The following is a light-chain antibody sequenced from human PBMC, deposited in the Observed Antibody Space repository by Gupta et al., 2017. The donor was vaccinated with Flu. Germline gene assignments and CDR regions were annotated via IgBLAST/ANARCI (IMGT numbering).Light chain of an antibody. V-gene: IGKV3-15*01. CDR3: QQYNNWPAYT. Sequence: EIVMTQSPATLSVSPGERATLSCRASQSVSSNLAWYQQKPGQAPRLLIYGASTRATGIPARFSGSWSGTEFTLTISSLQSEDFAVDYCQQYNNWPAYTFGQGTKLEIK. J-gene: IGKJ2*01. CDR1: QSVSSN. CDR2: GAS.